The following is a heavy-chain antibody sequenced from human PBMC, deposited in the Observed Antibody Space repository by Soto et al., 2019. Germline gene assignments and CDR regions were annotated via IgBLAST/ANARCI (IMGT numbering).Heavy chain of an antibody. J-gene: IGHJ5*01. CDR2: MSPNSENK. CDR1: GYTFTNFD. V-gene: IGHV1-8*01. D-gene: IGHD1-1*01. Sequence: QVHLVQSGAEVKKPGASVKVSCKTSGYTFTNFDVNWVRQAAGQGLEWMGWMSPNSENKGYAQKFQGSVSMTRDPSIPTAYMELSSLRSEDAAVYYCVRGFGHRWNTGGYKWFEFWGQGTLVTVSS. CDR3: VRGFGHRWNTGGYKWFEF.